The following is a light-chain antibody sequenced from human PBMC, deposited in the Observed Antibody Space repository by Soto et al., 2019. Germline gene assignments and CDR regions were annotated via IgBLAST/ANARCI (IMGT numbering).Light chain of an antibody. Sequence: EIVLTQSPGTLSLFPGERATLSCRASQTISSSFVAWYQQKPGQAPRLLIYGSSTRATGIPDRFSGSGSGTDFTLTITRLDPDDFAVYYCQQFGISPRTFGQGTKLE. V-gene: IGKV3-20*01. CDR2: GSS. CDR3: QQFGISPRT. J-gene: IGKJ2*01. CDR1: QTISSSF.